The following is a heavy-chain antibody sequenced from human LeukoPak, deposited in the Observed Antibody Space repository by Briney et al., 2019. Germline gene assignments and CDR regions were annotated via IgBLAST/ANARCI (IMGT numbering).Heavy chain of an antibody. V-gene: IGHV3-7*01. D-gene: IGHD3-10*01. CDR3: ARLFVYGSGAEAFDY. J-gene: IGHJ4*02. Sequence: PGGSLRLSCAASAFTFSRYWTTWVRQAPGKGLEWVANINEDGSEKYYLDSVRGRFTMSRDNAKNSLYLQMDSLRAEDTAVYYCARLFVYGSGAEAFDYWGQGALVTVSS. CDR2: INEDGSEK. CDR1: AFTFSRYW.